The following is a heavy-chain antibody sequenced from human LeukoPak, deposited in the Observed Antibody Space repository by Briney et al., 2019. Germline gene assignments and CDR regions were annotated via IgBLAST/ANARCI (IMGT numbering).Heavy chain of an antibody. D-gene: IGHD6-13*01. J-gene: IGHJ4*02. Sequence: PSETLSLTCTVSGGSISSYYWSWIRQPPGKGLEWIGYIYYSGSTNYNPSLKSRVTISVDTSKNQFSLKLSSVTAADTAVYYCARQGQQLDLGYFDYWGQGTLVTVSS. CDR3: ARQGQQLDLGYFDY. V-gene: IGHV4-59*08. CDR2: IYYSGST. CDR1: GGSISSYY.